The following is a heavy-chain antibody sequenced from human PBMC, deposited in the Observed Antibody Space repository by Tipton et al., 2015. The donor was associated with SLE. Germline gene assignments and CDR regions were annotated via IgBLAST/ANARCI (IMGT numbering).Heavy chain of an antibody. J-gene: IGHJ6*03. CDR3: ARESFTNDFYYYMDV. CDR1: GASVSSFC. CDR2: VCNSGST. V-gene: IGHV4-59*02. D-gene: IGHD2-8*01. Sequence: LRLSCTVSGASVSSFCWNWIRQSPGKGLEWIGCVCNSGSTNYAPSLKSRGTISVDTSKNHFSLELTSVTAADTAIYYCARESFTNDFYYYMDVWGKGTTVTVSS.